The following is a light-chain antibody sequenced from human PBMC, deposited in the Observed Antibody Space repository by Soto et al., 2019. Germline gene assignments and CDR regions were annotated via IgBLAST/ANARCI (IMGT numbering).Light chain of an antibody. Sequence: EIGFTQSPATLSLSPGERATLSCRASQSVSSNLAWYPQKPGQAPRLLTYDASTRAPGVPARLSGSGSGTEFTHSIGSLASEAFAVYYCQQYYSGPRTFGGGTKV. V-gene: IGKV3D-15*01. CDR3: QQYYSGPRT. CDR2: DAS. J-gene: IGKJ4*02. CDR1: QSVSSN.